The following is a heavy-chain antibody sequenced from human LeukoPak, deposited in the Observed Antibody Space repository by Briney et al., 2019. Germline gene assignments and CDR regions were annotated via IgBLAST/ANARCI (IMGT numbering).Heavy chain of an antibody. V-gene: IGHV4-61*02. CDR1: GGSISSGSYY. CDR2: IYTSGST. D-gene: IGHD2-15*01. CDR3: ARPYCSGGSCYFDY. J-gene: IGHJ4*02. Sequence: SETLSLTCTVSGGSISSGSYYWSWIRQPAGKGLEWIGRIYTSGSTNYNPSLKSRVTISVDTSKNQFSLKLSSVTAADTAVYYCARPYCSGGSCYFDYWGQGTLATVSS.